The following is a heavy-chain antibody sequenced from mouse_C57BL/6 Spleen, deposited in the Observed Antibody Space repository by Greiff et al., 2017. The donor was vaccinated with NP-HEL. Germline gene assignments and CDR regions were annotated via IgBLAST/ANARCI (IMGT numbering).Heavy chain of an antibody. CDR1: GYTFTDYY. CDR3: ARYLGFDV. CDR2: INPNNGGT. D-gene: IGHD4-1*01. Sequence: EVQLQQSGPELVKPGASVKISCKASGYTFTDYYMNWVKQSHGKSLEWIGDINPNNGGTSYNQKFKGKATLTVDKSSSTAYMELRSLTSEDSAVYYCARYLGFDVWGTGTTVTVSS. J-gene: IGHJ1*03. V-gene: IGHV1-26*01.